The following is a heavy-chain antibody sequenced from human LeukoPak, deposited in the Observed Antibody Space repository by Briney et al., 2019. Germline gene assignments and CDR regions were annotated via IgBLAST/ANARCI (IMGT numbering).Heavy chain of an antibody. CDR2: IYWGDDN. CDR1: GVSLSTSGVG. J-gene: IGHJ6*03. Sequence: SGPTLVKPTQTLTLTCTFSGVSLSTSGVGVGWIRQPPGKALEWLALIYWGDDNRYSPSLTSRLTITKDTSKNPVVLTMTNMDPVDTATSYCTHRAQQLTLYYYYYYMDVWGKGTTVAVSS. V-gene: IGHV2-5*02. D-gene: IGHD6-13*01. CDR3: THRAQQLTLYYYYYYMDV.